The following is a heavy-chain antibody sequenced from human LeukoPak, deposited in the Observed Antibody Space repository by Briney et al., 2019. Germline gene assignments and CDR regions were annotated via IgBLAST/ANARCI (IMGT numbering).Heavy chain of an antibody. D-gene: IGHD3-9*01. CDR2: ISAYNGNT. J-gene: IGHJ5*02. Sequence: ASVKVSCKASGYTFTSYGISWVRQAPGQGLEWMGWISAYNGNTNYAQKLQGRVTITTDTSTSTAYMELRSLRSDDTAVYYCARGRYDILTGDMEWFDPWGQGTLVTVSS. CDR1: GYTFTSYG. V-gene: IGHV1-18*01. CDR3: ARGRYDILTGDMEWFDP.